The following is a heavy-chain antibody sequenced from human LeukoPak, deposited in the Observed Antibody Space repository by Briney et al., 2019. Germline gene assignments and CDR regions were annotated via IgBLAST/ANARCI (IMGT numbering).Heavy chain of an antibody. CDR1: GVTFDNYA. V-gene: IGHV3-9*01. CDR2: ISWNGGSI. Sequence: PGSSLRLSCAASGVTFDNYAMHWVRQAPGKGLEWVSYISWNGGSIGYGDSVKGRFTISRDNAKNSLYLQMNSLGAEDTALYYCAKGQVGATGYFDYWGQGTLVTISS. J-gene: IGHJ4*02. CDR3: AKGQVGATGYFDY. D-gene: IGHD1-26*01.